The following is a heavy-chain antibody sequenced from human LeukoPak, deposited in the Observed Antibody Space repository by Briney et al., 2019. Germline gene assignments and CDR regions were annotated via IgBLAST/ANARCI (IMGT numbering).Heavy chain of an antibody. CDR2: ISGSGGST. V-gene: IGHV3-23*01. CDR3: AKDDEGSHRQGTDAFDI. J-gene: IGHJ3*02. CDR1: GFTFSSYA. Sequence: GGSLRLSCAASGFTFSSYAMSWVRQAPGKGLEWVSAISGSGGSTYYADSVKGRLTISRDNSKNTLYLQMNSLRAEDTAVYYCAKDDEGSHRQGTDAFDIWGQGTMVTVSS. D-gene: IGHD1-1*01.